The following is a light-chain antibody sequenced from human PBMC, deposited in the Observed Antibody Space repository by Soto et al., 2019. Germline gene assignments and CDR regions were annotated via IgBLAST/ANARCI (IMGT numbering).Light chain of an antibody. V-gene: IGKV1-5*03. Sequence: DIQMTQSPSTLSGSVGDRVTITCRASQSISSWLAWYQQKPGKAPKLLIYKASSLESGVPSRFSGSGSGTEFTLTISSLQPDDFATYYCQQCNSYPLTFGGGTKVDIK. CDR1: QSISSW. J-gene: IGKJ4*01. CDR2: KAS. CDR3: QQCNSYPLT.